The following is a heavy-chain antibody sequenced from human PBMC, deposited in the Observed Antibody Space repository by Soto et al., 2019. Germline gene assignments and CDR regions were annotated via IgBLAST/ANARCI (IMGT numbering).Heavy chain of an antibody. CDR3: ARDRGPYGSSGSNCEGAYGMDV. CDR1: GSSMSSSY. V-gene: IGHV4-59*01. CDR2: IYNSGST. Sequence: SETLFLTCTVSGSSMSSSYWSWIRQPPGRGLKGVGNIYNSGSTKYNPSLKSRATISLDTSKNQFTLNMRSVTAADTAVYYCARDRGPYGSSGSNCEGAYGMDVWGQGTRVT. D-gene: IGHD3-22*01. J-gene: IGHJ6*02.